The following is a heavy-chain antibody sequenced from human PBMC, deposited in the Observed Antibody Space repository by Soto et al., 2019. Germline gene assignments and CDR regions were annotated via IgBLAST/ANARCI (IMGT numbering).Heavy chain of an antibody. CDR1: GFGFEKHA. V-gene: IGHV3-23*01. CDR2: LNGNGDHT. CDR3: SRLPTLVVPGALILAT. Sequence: PGGSLGLSCEGSGFGFEKHAMSWVRQAPGKGLEWVAGLNGNGDHTYYARSVMGRFTISRDNPKKTVFMQINSLRADETGVYYCSRLPTLVVPGALILATWGQGTRVTVSS. J-gene: IGHJ1*01. D-gene: IGHD2-21*02.